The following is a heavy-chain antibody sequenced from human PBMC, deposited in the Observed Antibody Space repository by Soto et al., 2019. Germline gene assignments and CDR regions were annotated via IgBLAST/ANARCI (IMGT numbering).Heavy chain of an antibody. CDR1: GFAFSSYA. Sequence: EVQLLESGGGLVQPGGSLRLSCAASGFAFSSYAMSWVRQAPGKGLEWVSAISGSGGSTYYADSVKGRFTISRDNSKNTLYLQMNSLRAEDTAVYYCAKDRRYFDWFRGAFDYWGQGTLVTVSS. CDR2: ISGSGGST. V-gene: IGHV3-23*01. J-gene: IGHJ4*02. D-gene: IGHD3-9*01. CDR3: AKDRRYFDWFRGAFDY.